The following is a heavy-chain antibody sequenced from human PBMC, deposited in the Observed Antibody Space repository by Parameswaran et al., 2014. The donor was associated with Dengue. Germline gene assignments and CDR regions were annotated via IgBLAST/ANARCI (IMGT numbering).Heavy chain of an antibody. CDR2: IVVGSGNT. CDR3: AADTELGIGVGY. Sequence: WVRQAPGQRLEWIGWIVVGSGNTNYAQKFQERVTITRDMSTSTAYMELSSLRSEDTAVYYCAADTELGIGVGYWGQGTLVTVSS. V-gene: IGHV1-58*01. D-gene: IGHD7-27*01. J-gene: IGHJ4*02.